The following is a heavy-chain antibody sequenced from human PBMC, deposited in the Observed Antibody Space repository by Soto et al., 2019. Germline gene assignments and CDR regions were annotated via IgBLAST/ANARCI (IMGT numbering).Heavy chain of an antibody. CDR3: ARGGCGGDCNWDYYGMDV. CDR1: GGSFSGYY. CDR2: INHSGST. Sequence: SGTLSLTCAVYGGSFSGYYWRWIRQPPGKGLEWIGEINHSGSTNYNPSLKSRVTISVDTSKNQYSLNLSSVTAADTAVYYCARGGCGGDCNWDYYGMDVRGKVTTVTVSS. D-gene: IGHD2-21*02. V-gene: IGHV4-34*01. J-gene: IGHJ6*04.